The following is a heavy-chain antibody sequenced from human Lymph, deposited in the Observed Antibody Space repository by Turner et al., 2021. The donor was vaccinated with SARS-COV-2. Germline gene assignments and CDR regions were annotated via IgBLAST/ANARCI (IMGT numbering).Heavy chain of an antibody. J-gene: IGHJ4*02. Sequence: EVPLLESGGGLLQPGGSLRLSWAASGFTFSSYGMCWVRQAPGTGMGWVSVMSGSGGSTYYADSVKGRFTITRDNSKNTLYLQMNSLRAEDTAVDYCAKGVAGGWLQPNSFDYWGQGTLVTVSS. D-gene: IGHD5-12*01. V-gene: IGHV3-23*01. CDR3: AKGVAGGWLQPNSFDY. CDR1: GFTFSSYG. CDR2: MSGSGGST.